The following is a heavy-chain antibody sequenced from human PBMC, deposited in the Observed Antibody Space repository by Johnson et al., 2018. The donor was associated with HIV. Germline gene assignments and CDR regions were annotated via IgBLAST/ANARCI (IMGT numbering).Heavy chain of an antibody. V-gene: IGHV3-30*04. J-gene: IGHJ3*02. CDR3: AKGEAQEGWIQLGSYAFDI. D-gene: IGHD5-18*01. Sequence: QVQLVESRGGLIQPGGSLRLSCAASGLTFSDFAMHWVRQAPGKGLEWVAVISYDGRYKYYADSVKGRFTISRDNSRNTVYLQMSNLRTEETAVYYCAKGEAQEGWIQLGSYAFDIWGQGAMVTVSS. CDR2: ISYDGRYK. CDR1: GLTFSDFA.